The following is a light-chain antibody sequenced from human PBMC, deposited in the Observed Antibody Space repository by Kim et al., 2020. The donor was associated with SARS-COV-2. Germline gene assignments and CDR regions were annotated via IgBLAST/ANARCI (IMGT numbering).Light chain of an antibody. V-gene: IGLV4-60*03. CDR3: ETWDSNIQV. Sequence: SSVKLTRTLGSGHSNYLRAWHQQQPGKAPRFLMKVEGSGSYNKGGGVPDRFSGSRSGADRYLIISNLHSEDEADYYCETWDSNIQVFGGGTKLTVL. J-gene: IGLJ3*02. CDR2: VEGSGSY. CDR1: SGHSNYL.